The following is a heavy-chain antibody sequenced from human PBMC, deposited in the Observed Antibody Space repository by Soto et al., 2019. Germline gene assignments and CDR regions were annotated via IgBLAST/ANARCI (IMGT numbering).Heavy chain of an antibody. CDR1: GGSFSGYY. D-gene: IGHD2-15*01. V-gene: IGHV4-34*01. Sequence: QVQLQQWGAGLLKPSETLSLTCAVYGGSFSGYYWSWIRQPPGKGLEWIGEINHSGSTNYNPSLKSRVTISVDTSKNQFSLQLSSVTAADTAVYYCARVDIVVVVAASQLYNWFDPWGQGTLVTVSS. CDR2: INHSGST. J-gene: IGHJ5*02. CDR3: ARVDIVVVVAASQLYNWFDP.